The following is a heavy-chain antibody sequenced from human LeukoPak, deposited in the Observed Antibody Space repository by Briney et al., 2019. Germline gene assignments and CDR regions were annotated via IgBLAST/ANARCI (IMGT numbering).Heavy chain of an antibody. CDR2: IWYDGSNK. D-gene: IGHD1-1*01. V-gene: IGHV3-33*01. J-gene: IGHJ5*02. Sequence: GGSLRLSCAASGLTFSSYGMHWVRQAPGKGLEWVGVIWYDGSNKYYADSVKGRFTISRDNSKNTLYLQVSSLRADDTVVYYCARDMGTTRLDLWGQGTLVTVSS. CDR1: GLTFSSYG. CDR3: ARDMGTTRLDL.